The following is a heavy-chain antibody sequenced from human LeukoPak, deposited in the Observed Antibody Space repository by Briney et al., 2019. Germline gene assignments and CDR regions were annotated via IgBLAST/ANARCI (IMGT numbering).Heavy chain of an antibody. V-gene: IGHV1-8*01. CDR2: MNPNSGNT. CDR3: ASTGDMITFGGVIGYDAWDI. D-gene: IGHD3-16*02. CDR1: GYTFTSYD. Sequence: ASVKVSCKASGYTFTSYDINWVRQATGQGLEWMGWMNPNSGNTGYAQKFQGRVTMTRNTSISTAYMELSSLRSEDTAVYYCASTGDMITFGGVIGYDAWDIWGQGTMVTVSS. J-gene: IGHJ3*02.